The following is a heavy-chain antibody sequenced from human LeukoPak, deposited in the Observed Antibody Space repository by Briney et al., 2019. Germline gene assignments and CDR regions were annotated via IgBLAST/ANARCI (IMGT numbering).Heavy chain of an antibody. CDR2: ISAYNGNT. Sequence: AASVKVSCKASGYTFTSYGISWVRQAPGQGLEWMGWISAYNGNTNYAQKLQGRVTMTTDTSTSTAYMELRSLRSDDTAVYYCARVRSSSWYSLYYDSSGYSDYWGQGTLVTVSS. CDR1: GYTFTSYG. CDR3: ARVRSSSWYSLYYDSSGYSDY. D-gene: IGHD3-22*01. J-gene: IGHJ4*02. V-gene: IGHV1-18*01.